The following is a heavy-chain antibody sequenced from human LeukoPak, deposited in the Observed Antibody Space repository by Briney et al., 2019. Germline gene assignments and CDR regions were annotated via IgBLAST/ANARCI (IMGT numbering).Heavy chain of an antibody. CDR1: GYSISSGYY. CDR2: IYHSGST. J-gene: IGHJ4*02. D-gene: IGHD6-19*01. CDR3: ARGSIAVAGIDY. Sequence: KPSETLSLTCAVSGYSISSGYYWGWIRQPPGKGLEWIGGIYHSGSTYYNPSLKSRVTISVDTSKNQFSLKLSSVTAADTAVYYCARGSIAVAGIDYWGQGTLVTVSS. V-gene: IGHV4-38-2*01.